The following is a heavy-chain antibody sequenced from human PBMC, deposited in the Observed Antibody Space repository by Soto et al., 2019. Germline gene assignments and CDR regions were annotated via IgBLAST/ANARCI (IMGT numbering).Heavy chain of an antibody. Sequence: SETLSLTCTVSGDSIISSDFYWGWVRQPPGKGLEWIGSIFYLGSSYYNPSPKSRVTMSVDTSKNQFSLRLTSVTAADTALYFCARHSLALRKNNWFDPWGQGIMVTVSS. CDR1: GDSIISSDFY. J-gene: IGHJ5*02. D-gene: IGHD3-3*02. CDR3: ARHSLALRKNNWFDP. V-gene: IGHV4-39*01. CDR2: IFYLGSS.